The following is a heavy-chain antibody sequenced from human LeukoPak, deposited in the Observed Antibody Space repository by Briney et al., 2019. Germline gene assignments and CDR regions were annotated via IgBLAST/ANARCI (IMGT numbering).Heavy chain of an antibody. D-gene: IGHD3-10*01. CDR1: GYTFTSSY. CDR2: TDPSSGHV. V-gene: IGHV1-46*01. CDR3: AREPTDGSCYFDY. J-gene: IGHJ4*02. Sequence: ASVKVSCKASGYTFTSSYLHWVRQAPGQGLEWVGRTDPSSGHVHYAKKFQGRLTVTRDTSTNTVYTDLSSLRFEDTAAYYCAREPTDGSCYFDYWGQGALVTVSS.